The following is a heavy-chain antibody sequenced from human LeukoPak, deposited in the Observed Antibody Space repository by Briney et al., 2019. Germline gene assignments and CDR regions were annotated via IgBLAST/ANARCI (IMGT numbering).Heavy chain of an antibody. CDR1: GFTFSSYA. CDR3: ARTPGTKAYFDY. V-gene: IGHV3-30-3*01. J-gene: IGHJ4*02. D-gene: IGHD1-1*01. Sequence: GGSLRLSCAASGFTFSSYAMHWVRQAPGKGLEWVALISSDGSDTYYADSVRGRFTISRDNSKNTLYVQMNNLKPEDAAVYYCARTPGTKAYFDYWGQGTLVNVSS. CDR2: ISSDGSDT.